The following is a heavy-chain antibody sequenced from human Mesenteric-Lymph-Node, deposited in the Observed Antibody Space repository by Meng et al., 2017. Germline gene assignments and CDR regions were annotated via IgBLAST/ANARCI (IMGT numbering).Heavy chain of an antibody. CDR1: GGSISSGGYS. V-gene: IGHV4-30-2*05. J-gene: IGHJ4*02. CDR3: ARGELLWDY. D-gene: IGHD2-2*01. Sequence: QLQLQGSGSGLLKPSQTLSLTCAVSGGSISSGGYSWGWIRQPPGKGLEWIGFIYHSGSPYYNPSLKSRVTISVDTSKNQFSLKLSSVTAADTAVYFRARGELLWDYWGQGTLVTVSS. CDR2: IYHSGSP.